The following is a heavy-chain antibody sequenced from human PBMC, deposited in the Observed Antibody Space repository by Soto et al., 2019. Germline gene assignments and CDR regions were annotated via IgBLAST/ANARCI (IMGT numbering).Heavy chain of an antibody. CDR3: AREFDY. J-gene: IGHJ4*02. CDR1: GFTISSYG. CDR2: IWYDGSNK. V-gene: IGHV3-33*01. Sequence: GGSLRLSCAASGFTISSYGMHWVRQAPGKGLEWVAVIWYDGSNKYYADSVKGRFTISRDNARNSLYLQMNSLRAEDTAVYYCAREFDYWGQGTLVTVSS.